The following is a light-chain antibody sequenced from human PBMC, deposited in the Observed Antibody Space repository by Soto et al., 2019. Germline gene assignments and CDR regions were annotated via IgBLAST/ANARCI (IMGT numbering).Light chain of an antibody. CDR1: SSDVGAHNY. CDR2: EVN. Sequence: QSALTQPPSASGSPGQSVTISCTGTSSDVGAHNYVSWYQQHPGKAPKLLIYEVNKRPSGVPDRFSGSKSGNTASLTVSGIQAEDEDDYSCSSYPATNRFVFGTGTKLTVL. V-gene: IGLV2-8*01. CDR3: SSYPATNRFV. J-gene: IGLJ1*01.